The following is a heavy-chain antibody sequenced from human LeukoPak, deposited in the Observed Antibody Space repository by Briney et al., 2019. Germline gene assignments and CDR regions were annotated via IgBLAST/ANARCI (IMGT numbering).Heavy chain of an antibody. V-gene: IGHV3-72*01. J-gene: IGHJ1*01. CDR3: ASPDNSGWYGYFRY. Sequence: GGSLRLSCAASGFTFSDHNMDWVRQAPGMGLEWVGRTINKTDTYTTKYAASLEGRFSISRDDSKNLVYLQMNSLKTEDTAVYYCASPDNSGWYGYFRYRGQGTLVTVSS. D-gene: IGHD6-19*01. CDR1: GFTFSDHN. CDR2: TINKTDTYTT.